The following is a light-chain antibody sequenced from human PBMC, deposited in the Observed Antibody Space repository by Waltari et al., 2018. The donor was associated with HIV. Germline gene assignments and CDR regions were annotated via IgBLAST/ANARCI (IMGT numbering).Light chain of an antibody. CDR2: GAS. V-gene: IGKV3-15*01. Sequence: EIVMTQSPATLSVSPGETATLSCRASRSVSSKLAWYQQKPGQAPRLLIYGASTRATGIPAMFSGTGSGTEFTLTISSLQSEDFAIYYCHQYNNWLTFGGGTKLDIK. CDR1: RSVSSK. J-gene: IGKJ4*01. CDR3: HQYNNWLT.